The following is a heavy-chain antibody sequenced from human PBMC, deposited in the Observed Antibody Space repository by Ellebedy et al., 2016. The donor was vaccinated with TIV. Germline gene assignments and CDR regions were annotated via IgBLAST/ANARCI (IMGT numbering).Heavy chain of an antibody. V-gene: IGHV3-23*01. CDR1: GFTFSSHA. J-gene: IGHJ4*02. CDR3: AKDTFYDSSGYYGY. D-gene: IGHD3-22*01. CDR2: ISGSGGST. Sequence: PGGSLRLSCAASGFTFSSHAMSWVRQAPGKGLEWVSSISGSGGSTYYADSVKGRFTISRDNSKNTLYLEMKSLRAEDTAVYYCAKDTFYDSSGYYGYWGQGTLVTVSS.